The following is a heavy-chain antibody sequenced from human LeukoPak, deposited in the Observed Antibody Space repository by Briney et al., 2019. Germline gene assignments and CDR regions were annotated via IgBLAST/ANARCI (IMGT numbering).Heavy chain of an antibody. D-gene: IGHD1-7*01. J-gene: IGHJ4*02. CDR1: GFTFSNAW. V-gene: IGHV3-15*01. Sequence: PGGSLRLSCAASGFTFSNAWMSWVRQAPGKGLEWVGRIKSKTDGGTTDYAAPVKGRFTISRDDSKNTLYLRMNSLKTEDTAVYYCTRLSGDNWNYGGNFDSRGQGTLVTVSS. CDR3: TRLSGDNWNYGGNFDS. CDR2: IKSKTDGGTT.